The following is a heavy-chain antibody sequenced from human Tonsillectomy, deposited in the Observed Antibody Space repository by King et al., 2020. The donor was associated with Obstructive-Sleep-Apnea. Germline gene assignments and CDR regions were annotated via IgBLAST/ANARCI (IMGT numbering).Heavy chain of an antibody. CDR1: GGSISSYY. V-gene: IGHV4-59*01. D-gene: IGHD5-18*01. CDR3: ARKTTAVAQYYFDY. CDR2: IYYSGST. J-gene: IGHJ4*02. Sequence: QLQESGPGLVKPSETLSLTCTVSGGSISSYYWSWIRQPPGKGLEWIGDIYYSGSTNYNPSLQSRVTISVDTSKNQFSLKLSSVTAADTAVYYCARKTTAVAQYYFDYWGQGTLVTVSS.